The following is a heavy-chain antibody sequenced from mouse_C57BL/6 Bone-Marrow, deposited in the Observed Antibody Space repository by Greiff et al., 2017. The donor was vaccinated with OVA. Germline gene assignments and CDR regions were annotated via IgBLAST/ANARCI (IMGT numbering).Heavy chain of an antibody. CDR3: ARDSNSCFYAMDY. D-gene: IGHD2-5*01. CDR1: GFTFSSYA. J-gene: IGHJ4*01. CDR2: ISDGGSYT. Sequence: EVKLMESGGGLVKPGGSLKLSCAASGFTFSSYAMSWVRQTPEKRLEWVATISDGGSYTYYPDNVKGRFTISRDNAKNNLYLQMSHLKSEDIAMYYCARDSNSCFYAMDYWGQGTSVTVSS. V-gene: IGHV5-4*01.